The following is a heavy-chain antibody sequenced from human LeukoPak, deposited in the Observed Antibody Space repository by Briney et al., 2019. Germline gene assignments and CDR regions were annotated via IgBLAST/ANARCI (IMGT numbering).Heavy chain of an antibody. CDR2: IKQDGSEK. V-gene: IGHV3-7*01. D-gene: IGHD2-2*01. CDR3: AREAYCSSTSCQGYYFDF. Sequence: PGGSLRLSCAASGFTFSNYWMSWVRQAPGKGLEWVANIKQDGSEKYYVDSVKGRFTNSRDNAKNSLYLQMNSLRAEDTAVYYCAREAYCSSTSCQGYYFDFWGQGTLVTVSS. J-gene: IGHJ4*02. CDR1: GFTFSNYW.